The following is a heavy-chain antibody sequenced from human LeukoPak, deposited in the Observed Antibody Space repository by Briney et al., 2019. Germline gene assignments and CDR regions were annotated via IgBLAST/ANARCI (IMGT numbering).Heavy chain of an antibody. D-gene: IGHD1-26*01. Sequence: GGSLRLSCAASGFTFSSYAMSWIRQAPGKGLEWVSYISSSGSTIYYADAVKGRFTISRDNAKNSLYLQMNSLRTEDTAVYYCAKDRIVGTNYLGYGMDVWGQGTTVTVSS. CDR1: GFTFSSYA. CDR3: AKDRIVGTNYLGYGMDV. J-gene: IGHJ6*02. V-gene: IGHV3-11*04. CDR2: ISSSGSTI.